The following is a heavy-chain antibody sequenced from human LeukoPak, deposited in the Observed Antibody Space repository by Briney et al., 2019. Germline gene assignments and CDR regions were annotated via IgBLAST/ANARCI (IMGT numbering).Heavy chain of an antibody. CDR3: AGSFTGYSSGWYQSWFDP. CDR2: TYYRSKWYN. D-gene: IGHD6-19*01. CDR1: GDSVSSNSAA. J-gene: IGHJ5*02. V-gene: IGHV6-1*01. Sequence: SQTLSLTCAISGDSVSSNSAAWNWIRQSPSRGLEWLGRTYYRSKWYNDYAVSVKSRITINPDTSKNQFSLQLNSVTPEDTAVYYCAGSFTGYSSGWYQSWFDPWGQGTLVTVSS.